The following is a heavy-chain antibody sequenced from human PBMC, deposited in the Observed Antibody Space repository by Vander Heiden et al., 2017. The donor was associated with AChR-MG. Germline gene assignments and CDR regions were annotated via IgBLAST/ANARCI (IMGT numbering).Heavy chain of an antibody. J-gene: IGHJ6*03. CDR3: ARDTVRGGHSFYYMDV. D-gene: IGHD3-10*01. Sequence: QVQLVASGGGVVQPGRSLRLSWAASGFTFSTYGKHWGGQAPGKGLEWVSVILYDGSNKDYTDSVKGRFTISRDNSKNTLYLQMNSLRAEDTAVYYCARDTVRGGHSFYYMDVWGKGTTVTVSS. CDR2: ILYDGSNK. V-gene: IGHV3-33*01. CDR1: GFTFSTYG.